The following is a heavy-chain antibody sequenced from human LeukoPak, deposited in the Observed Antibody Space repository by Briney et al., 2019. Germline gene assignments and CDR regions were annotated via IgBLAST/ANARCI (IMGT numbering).Heavy chain of an antibody. CDR1: GFTVSSNE. CDR2: ISGGST. V-gene: IGHV3-38-3*01. J-gene: IGHJ4*02. Sequence: GGSLRLSCAASGFTVSSNEMSWVRQAPGKGLEWVSSISGGSTYYADSRKGRFTISRDNSKNTLYLQMNSLRAEDTAVYYCAKEGSYYDSSGYYHYFEYWGQGTLVTVSS. D-gene: IGHD3-22*01. CDR3: AKEGSYYDSSGYYHYFEY.